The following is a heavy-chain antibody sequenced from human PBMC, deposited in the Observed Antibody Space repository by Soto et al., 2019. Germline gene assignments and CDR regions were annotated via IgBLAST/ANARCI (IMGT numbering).Heavy chain of an antibody. CDR3: AGGGPGLEWFPRNDY. Sequence: XVKVSGKASGGTFSSYAISWVRQAPGQGLEWMGGIIPIFGTANYAQKFQGRVTITADESTSTAYMELSSLRPEDTAVYYCAGGGPGLEWFPRNDYWGQGTLVTVSS. CDR1: GGTFSSYA. D-gene: IGHD3-3*01. CDR2: IIPIFGTA. V-gene: IGHV1-69*13. J-gene: IGHJ4*02.